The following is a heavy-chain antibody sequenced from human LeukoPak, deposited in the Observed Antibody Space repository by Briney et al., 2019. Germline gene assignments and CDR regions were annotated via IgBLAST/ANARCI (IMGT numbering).Heavy chain of an antibody. J-gene: IGHJ6*02. D-gene: IGHD6-13*01. CDR3: ANTIALAVAGTHYYYGMDV. CDR2: ISVSGGST. CDR1: GFTFSSYA. V-gene: IGHV3-23*01. Sequence: LTGASLSLSCAASGFTFSSYAMSWVRQAPGKGLEWVSAISVSGGSTYYADSAKGRFTISREDSKNKLYLQMNSLRAEDTAVYYCANTIALAVAGTHYYYGMDVWGEGTTVTV.